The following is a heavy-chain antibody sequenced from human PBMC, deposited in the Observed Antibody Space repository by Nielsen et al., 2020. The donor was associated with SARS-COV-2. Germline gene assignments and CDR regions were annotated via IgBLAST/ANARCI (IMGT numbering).Heavy chain of an antibody. D-gene: IGHD6-13*01. J-gene: IGHJ4*02. CDR3: ARLVSNIAAASFDY. Sequence: SETLSLTCTVSGGSISSSSYYWGWIRQPPGKGLEWIGSIYYSGSTYYNPSLKSRVTISVDTSKNQFSLKLSSVTAADTAVYYCARLVSNIAAASFDYWGQGTLVTVSS. CDR1: GGSISSSSYY. CDR2: IYYSGST. V-gene: IGHV4-39*01.